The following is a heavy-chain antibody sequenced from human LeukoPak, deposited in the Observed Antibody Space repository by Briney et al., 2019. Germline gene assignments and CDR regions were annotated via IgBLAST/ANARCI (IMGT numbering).Heavy chain of an antibody. V-gene: IGHV3-33*08. J-gene: IGHJ4*02. Sequence: GRSLRLSCAASGFTFSSYGMHWVRQAPGKGLEWVAVIWYDGSKKYYADSVKGRLTISKDNSKNTQYLQMNSLRAEDTAVYYCARDGDGYNLDYWGQGTLVTVSS. D-gene: IGHD5-24*01. CDR3: ARDGDGYNLDY. CDR1: GFTFSSYG. CDR2: IWYDGSKK.